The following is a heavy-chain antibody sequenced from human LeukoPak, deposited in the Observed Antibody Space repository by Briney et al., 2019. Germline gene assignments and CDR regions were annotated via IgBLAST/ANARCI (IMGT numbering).Heavy chain of an antibody. CDR3: ARDYTEDSSGYYYVAYYMDV. V-gene: IGHV3-48*01. Sequence: GGSLRLSCAASGFTFSSYSMNWVRQAPGKGLEWVSYISSSSSTIYYADSVKGRFTISRDNAKNSLYLQMNSLRAEVTAVYFCARDYTEDSSGYYYVAYYMDVWGKGTTVTVSS. D-gene: IGHD3-22*01. CDR2: ISSSSSTI. CDR1: GFTFSSYS. J-gene: IGHJ6*03.